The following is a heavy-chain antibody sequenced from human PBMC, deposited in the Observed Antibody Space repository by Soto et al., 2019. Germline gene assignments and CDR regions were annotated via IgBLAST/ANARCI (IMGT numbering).Heavy chain of an antibody. CDR2: VFYSGAT. V-gene: IGHV4-30-4*01. D-gene: IGHD3-10*01. J-gene: IGHJ4*02. CDR1: GGPIKTGDYY. CDR3: ARAGFSYGHLLF. Sequence: TLSLTCNVSGGPIKTGDYYWNWIRQPPGKGLEWIGYVFYSGATNYSPSLKSRPAISMDTSKNQFSLSLTSVTAADTAVYYCARAGFSYGHLLFWGQGIRVTVSS.